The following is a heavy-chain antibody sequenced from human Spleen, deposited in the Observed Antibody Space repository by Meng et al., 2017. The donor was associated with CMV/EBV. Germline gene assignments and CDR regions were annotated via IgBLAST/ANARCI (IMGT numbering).Heavy chain of an antibody. CDR2: VVPLLGAA. V-gene: IGHV1-69*08. CDR3: ARDTAGGRFDP. D-gene: IGHD2-8*02. Sequence: SCKASGGTFSTFTIAWVRQAPGQGLGWMGGVVPLLGAADYAQKFQGRVTFAADKSTSTAYMELSSLGSDDTAVYYCARDTAGGRFDPWGQGTLVTVSS. J-gene: IGHJ5*02. CDR1: GGTFSTFT.